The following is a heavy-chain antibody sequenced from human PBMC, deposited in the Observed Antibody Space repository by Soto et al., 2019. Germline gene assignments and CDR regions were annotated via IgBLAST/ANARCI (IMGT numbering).Heavy chain of an antibody. Sequence: SQTLSLTCVSSGDTVSSNSVAWNWVRQSPSRGLEWLGRTYYRSRWYSDYAVSVRSRIDINADTSKNQVSLQLNSVTPEDTAVYYCARSEEDSDYYYGMDVWGQGTTVTVSS. V-gene: IGHV6-1*01. CDR3: ARSEEDSDYYYGMDV. J-gene: IGHJ6*02. CDR1: GDTVSSNSVA. D-gene: IGHD2-15*01. CDR2: TYYRSRWYS.